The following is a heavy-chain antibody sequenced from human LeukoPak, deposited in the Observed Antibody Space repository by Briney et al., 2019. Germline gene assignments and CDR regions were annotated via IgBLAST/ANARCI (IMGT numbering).Heavy chain of an antibody. CDR2: VNPSGGST. Sequence: ASVKVSCKASGSTFTSYYIHWVRQAPGQGLEWMGIVNPSGGSTSYAQKFQGRVTMTRDTSTSTVYMELSSLRSEDTAVYYCARDLEFGLVYFDYWGQGTLVTVSS. CDR1: GSTFTSYY. J-gene: IGHJ4*02. V-gene: IGHV1-46*01. D-gene: IGHD3-3*01. CDR3: ARDLEFGLVYFDY.